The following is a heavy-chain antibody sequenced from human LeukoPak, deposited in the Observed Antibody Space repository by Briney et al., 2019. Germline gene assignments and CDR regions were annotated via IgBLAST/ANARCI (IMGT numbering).Heavy chain of an antibody. CDR3: ASNSYSSGWYDY. CDR2: ISSSSSYI. J-gene: IGHJ4*02. CDR1: GFTFSSYS. D-gene: IGHD6-19*01. V-gene: IGHV3-21*01. Sequence: PGGSLRLSCAASGFTFSSYSMNWVRQAPGKGLEWVSSISSSSSYIYYADSVKGRFTISRDNAKNSPYLQMNSLRAEDTAVYYCASNSYSSGWYDYWGQGTLVTVSS.